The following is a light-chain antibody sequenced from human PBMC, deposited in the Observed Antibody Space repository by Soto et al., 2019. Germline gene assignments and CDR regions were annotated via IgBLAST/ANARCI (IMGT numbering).Light chain of an antibody. Sequence: DIQMTQSPSTLSASVGDRVTITCRASQDISRWLAWYQQKPGKVPKLLISRATSLASAVPSRFSGGGSGTEFSLTISGLQPDDFATYYCQQYNSYWTCGQGTNVEVK. CDR1: QDISRW. CDR2: RAT. J-gene: IGKJ1*01. CDR3: QQYNSYWT. V-gene: IGKV1-5*03.